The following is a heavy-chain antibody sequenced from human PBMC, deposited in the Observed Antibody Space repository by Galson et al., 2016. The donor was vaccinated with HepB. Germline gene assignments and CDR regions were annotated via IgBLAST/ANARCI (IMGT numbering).Heavy chain of an antibody. CDR2: IKSKADDGTT. Sequence: SLRLSCAASGFNLNNAWMSWVRQAPGKGLEWIGHIKSKADDGTTDYSAPVKGRFTISRHDSKNTLYLQMNSLKTEDTAVYYCTTGDPYSGYDYAAFEIWGQGTRVTVSS. D-gene: IGHD5-12*01. J-gene: IGHJ3*02. CDR3: TTGDPYSGYDYAAFEI. CDR1: GFNLNNAW. V-gene: IGHV3-15*01.